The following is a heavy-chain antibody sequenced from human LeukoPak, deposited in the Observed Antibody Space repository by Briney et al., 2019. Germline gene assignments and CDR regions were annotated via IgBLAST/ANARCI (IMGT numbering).Heavy chain of an antibody. CDR2: IIPIFGTA. V-gene: IGHV1-69*06. Sequence: SVKVSCKASGGTFSSYAISWVRQAPGQGLEWMGGIIPIFGTANYAQKFQGRVTITAVKSTSTAYMELSSLRSEDTAVYYCARTLWFYYYMDVWGKGTTVTVSS. D-gene: IGHD3-10*01. CDR1: GGTFSSYA. CDR3: ARTLWFYYYMDV. J-gene: IGHJ6*03.